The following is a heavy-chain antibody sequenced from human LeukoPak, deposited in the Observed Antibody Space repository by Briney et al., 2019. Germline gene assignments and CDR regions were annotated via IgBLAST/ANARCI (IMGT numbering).Heavy chain of an antibody. Sequence: SSETLSLTCTVSGGSISSYYWSWIRQPPGKGLEWIGYIYYSGSTNYNPSLKSRVTISVDTSKNQFSLKLSSVTAADMAVYYCARAGVGYYDFWSGPPTFDIWGQGTMVTVSS. CDR2: IYYSGST. CDR1: GGSISSYY. CDR3: ARAGVGYYDFWSGPPTFDI. V-gene: IGHV4-59*01. D-gene: IGHD3-3*01. J-gene: IGHJ3*02.